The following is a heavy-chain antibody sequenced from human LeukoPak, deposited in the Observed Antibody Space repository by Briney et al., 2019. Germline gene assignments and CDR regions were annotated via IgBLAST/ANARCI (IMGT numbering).Heavy chain of an antibody. CDR2: IGTAGDT. J-gene: IGHJ6*02. CDR1: GFTFSSYD. Sequence: GGSLRLSCAASGFTFSSYDMHWVRQATGKGLEWVSAIGTAGDTYYPGSVKGRFTIFRENAKNSLYLQMNSLRAGDTAVYYCARAPVDSSSWYGYYYYGMDVWGQGTTVTVSS. D-gene: IGHD6-13*01. CDR3: ARAPVDSSSWYGYYYYGMDV. V-gene: IGHV3-13*01.